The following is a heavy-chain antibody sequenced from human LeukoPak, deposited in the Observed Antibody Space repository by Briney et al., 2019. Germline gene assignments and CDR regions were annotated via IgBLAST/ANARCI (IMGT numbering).Heavy chain of an antibody. CDR1: GFTFSLYW. Sequence: GVSLRLLCAASGFTFSLYWMSWVRQAPGKGLEWVANIKQDGSEKLHMDSVGRRYTISRDNAKTSLYLQMNSLRAEDTAVYYRARDPSPQSSKGLDYWGRGTLVTVSS. D-gene: IGHD4-11*01. V-gene: IGHV3-7*01. J-gene: IGHJ4*02. CDR3: ARDPSPQSSKGLDY. CDR2: IKQDGSEK.